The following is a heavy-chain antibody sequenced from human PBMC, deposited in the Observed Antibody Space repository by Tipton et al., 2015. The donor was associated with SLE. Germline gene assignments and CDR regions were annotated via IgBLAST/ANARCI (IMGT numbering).Heavy chain of an antibody. CDR2: IMPNGRS. Sequence: TLSLTCTVHRGSFNGYYWGWIRQPPGRGLEWIGEIMPNGRSNFNPSLKSRVTISEDTSKNQFSLKLSSVTAADTAVYYCARGLVVGVVVTGGYYFDYWGQGTLVTVSS. CDR1: RGSFNGYY. D-gene: IGHD2-21*02. CDR3: ARGLVVGVVVTGGYYFDY. J-gene: IGHJ4*02. V-gene: IGHV4-34*01.